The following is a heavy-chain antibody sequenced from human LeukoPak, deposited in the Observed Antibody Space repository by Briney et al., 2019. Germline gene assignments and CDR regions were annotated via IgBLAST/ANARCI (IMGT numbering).Heavy chain of an antibody. Sequence: ASVKVSCKVSGYTLTELSMHWVRQAPGKGLEWMGGFDPEDGETIYAQKFQGRVTMTEDTSTDTAYMELCSLRSEDTAVYYCATEGYCSGGSCQVRSNWFDPWGQGTLVTVSS. V-gene: IGHV1-24*01. CDR2: FDPEDGET. CDR3: ATEGYCSGGSCQVRSNWFDP. D-gene: IGHD2-15*01. CDR1: GYTLTELS. J-gene: IGHJ5*02.